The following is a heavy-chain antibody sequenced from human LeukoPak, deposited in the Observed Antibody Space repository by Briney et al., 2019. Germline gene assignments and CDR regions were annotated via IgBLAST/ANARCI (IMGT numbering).Heavy chain of an antibody. CDR2: IDPSDSYT. J-gene: IGHJ3*02. Sequence: PGESLKISCKGSGYSFTSYWINWVRQMPGKGLESMGRIDPSDSYTNYSPSFQGHVTFSADKSISTAYLQWSSLRASDTAMYYCARPMPTYCTSTGCYPGAFDIWGQGTMVTVSS. CDR3: ARPMPTYCTSTGCYPGAFDI. D-gene: IGHD2-2*01. V-gene: IGHV5-10-1*01. CDR1: GYSFTSYW.